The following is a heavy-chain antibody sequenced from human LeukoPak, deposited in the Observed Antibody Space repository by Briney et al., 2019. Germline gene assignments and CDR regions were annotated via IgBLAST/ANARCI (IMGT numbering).Heavy chain of an antibody. V-gene: IGHV3-21*01. J-gene: IGHJ6*03. Sequence: PGGSLRLSCAASGFTFSTYSMNWVRQAPGKGLEWVSSISSDSSYIYYEDSVKGRRTISRDNAKNSVYLQMNSLRAEDTAVYYCARDAAKEWLRGFGRCYYYYYMDVWGKGTTVTVFS. CDR1: GFTFSTYS. CDR2: ISSDSSYI. CDR3: ARDAAKEWLRGFGRCYYYYYMDV. D-gene: IGHD3-3*01.